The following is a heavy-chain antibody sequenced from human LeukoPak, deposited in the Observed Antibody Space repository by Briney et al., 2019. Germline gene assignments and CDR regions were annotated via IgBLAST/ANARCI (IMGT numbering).Heavy chain of an antibody. D-gene: IGHD3-3*01. V-gene: IGHV4-30-4*08. J-gene: IGHJ3*02. CDR1: GGSISSGDYY. CDR2: IYYSGST. CDR3: ARDGGQLRFLEWLTTGFDI. Sequence: SETLSLTCTVSGGSISSGDYYWSWVRQPPGKGLEWIGYIYYSGSTYYNPSLKSRVTISVDTSKNQFSLKLSSVTAADTAVYYCARDGGQLRFLEWLTTGFDIWGQGTMVTVSS.